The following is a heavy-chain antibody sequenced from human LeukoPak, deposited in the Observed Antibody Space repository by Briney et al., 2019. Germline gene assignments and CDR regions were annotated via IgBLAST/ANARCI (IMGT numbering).Heavy chain of an antibody. CDR2: IRYDGSNK. J-gene: IGHJ4*02. V-gene: IGHV3-30*02. CDR3: AKDLQLNYYYDSGGLGY. Sequence: GGSLRLSCAASGFTFSSYGMHWVRQAPGKGLEWVAFIRYDGSNKYYADSVKGRFTISRDNSKNTLYLQMNSLRAEDTAVYYCAKDLQLNYYYDSGGLGYWGQGTLVTVSS. CDR1: GFTFSSYG. D-gene: IGHD3-22*01.